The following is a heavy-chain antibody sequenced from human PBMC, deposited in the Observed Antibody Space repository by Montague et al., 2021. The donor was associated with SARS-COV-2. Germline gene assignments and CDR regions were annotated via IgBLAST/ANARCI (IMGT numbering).Heavy chain of an antibody. CDR3: VRDHPYGGPRGAYDI. Sequence: SETLSLTCTVSGGSITGYYWSWLRRSPGKGLEWIAYIYDGGAVNYNPSLGSRATISTDTSKNQLSLKVNSVTAADTAVYYCVRDHPYGGPRGAYDIWGQGTVVTASS. CDR1: GGSITGYY. CDR2: IYDGGAV. J-gene: IGHJ3*02. V-gene: IGHV4-59*01. D-gene: IGHD4-23*01.